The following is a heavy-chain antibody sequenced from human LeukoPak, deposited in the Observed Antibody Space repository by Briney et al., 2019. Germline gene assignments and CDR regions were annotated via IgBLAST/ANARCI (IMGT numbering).Heavy chain of an antibody. J-gene: IGHJ4*02. V-gene: IGHV4-30-2*05. CDR2: IYYSGST. CDR1: GGSVSSGGYS. Sequence: SETLSLTCTVSGGSVSSGGYSWSWIRQPPGKGLEWIGYIYYSGSTYYNPSLKSRVTISVDTSKNQFSLKLSSVTAADTAVYYCAAYCSSTSCYSAFDYWGQGTLVTVSS. D-gene: IGHD2-2*01. CDR3: AAYCSSTSCYSAFDY.